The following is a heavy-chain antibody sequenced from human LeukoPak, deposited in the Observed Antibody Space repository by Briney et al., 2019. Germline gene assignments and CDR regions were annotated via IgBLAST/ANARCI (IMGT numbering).Heavy chain of an antibody. CDR1: GDSVSSKSTA. CDR3: ARGATTHYYYYGMDV. Sequence: SQTLSLTCAISGDSVSSKSTAWNWIRQSPSRGLEWLGRTYYRSKWYTGYAVSVKGRITINPDTSKNQFSLQLNSVTPEDTAVYYCARGATTHYYYYGMDVWGQGTMVTVSS. D-gene: IGHD5-12*01. CDR2: TYYRSKWYT. J-gene: IGHJ6*02. V-gene: IGHV6-1*01.